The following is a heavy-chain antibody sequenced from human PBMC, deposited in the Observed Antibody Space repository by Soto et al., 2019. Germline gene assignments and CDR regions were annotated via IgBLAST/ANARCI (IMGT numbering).Heavy chain of an antibody. CDR2: IDASGSRT. D-gene: IGHD7-27*01. J-gene: IGHJ4*02. V-gene: IGHV3-23*01. Sequence: GGSLRLSCAASGVTFASYAMAWVRQAPGKGVEWVSGIDASGSRTYYADSVKGRFTISRDNSRNTLFLQMDNLRGEDTAIYYCARDTGDGTFDFWGQGTLVTVSS. CDR3: ARDTGDGTFDF. CDR1: GVTFASYA.